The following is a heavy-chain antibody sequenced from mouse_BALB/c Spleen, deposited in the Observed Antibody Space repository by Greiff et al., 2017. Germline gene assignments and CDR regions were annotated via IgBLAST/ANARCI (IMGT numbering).Heavy chain of an antibody. CDR2: ISSGGSYT. CDR1: GFTFSSYA. J-gene: IGHJ3*01. CDR3: ARAGFAY. V-gene: IGHV5-9-4*01. Sequence: EVQGVESGGGLVKPGGSLKLSCAASGFTFSSYAMSWVRQSPEKRLEWVAEISSGGSYTYYPDTVTGRYTISRDNAKNTRYLEMSSLRSEDSAMYYCARAGFAYWGQGTLVTVSA.